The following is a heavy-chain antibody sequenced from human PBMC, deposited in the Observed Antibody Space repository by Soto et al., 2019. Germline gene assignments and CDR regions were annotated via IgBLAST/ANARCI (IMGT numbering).Heavy chain of an antibody. D-gene: IGHD3-10*01. CDR3: AKETSPNTYYTFDF. CDR1: GFTFSTYA. CDR2: ISESGVYT. V-gene: IGHV3-23*01. J-gene: IGHJ3*01. Sequence: VGSLRLSCTASGFTFSTYAMSWVRQAPGEGLEWVSSISESGVYTDYADSVKGRFTISRDNSKNTLYVQMSSLRAEDTAVYYCAKETSPNTYYTFDFWGQGTMVTVSS.